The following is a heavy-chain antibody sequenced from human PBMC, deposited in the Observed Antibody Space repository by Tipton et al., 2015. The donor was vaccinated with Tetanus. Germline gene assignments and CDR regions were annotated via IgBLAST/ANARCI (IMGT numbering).Heavy chain of an antibody. CDR1: GGSISSGTFY. V-gene: IGHV4-39*01. CDR2: IYSYNGNT. Sequence: TLSLTCTVSGGSISSGTFYWDWIRQPPGKGLEWIGNIYSYNGNTLQNPSLQSRVTISLDKSKNQFSLKLRSVTAADTAVYYCATQTDNWFDPWGQGILVTVSS. J-gene: IGHJ5*02. CDR3: ATQTDNWFDP.